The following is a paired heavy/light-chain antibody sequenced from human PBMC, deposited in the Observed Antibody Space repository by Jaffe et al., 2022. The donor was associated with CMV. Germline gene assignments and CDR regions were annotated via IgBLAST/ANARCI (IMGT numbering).Heavy chain of an antibody. CDR1: GYTFTSYY. V-gene: IGHV1-46*01. CDR2: INPSGGST. D-gene: IGHD3-3*01. Sequence: QVQLVQSGAEVKKPGASVKVSCKASGYTFTSYYMHWVRQAPGQGLEWMGIINPSGGSTSYAQKFQGRVTMTRDTSTSTVYMELSSLRSEDTAVYYCAREIGEITIFGVVITRPYYYYGMDVWGQGTTVTVSS. CDR3: AREIGEITIFGVVITRPYYYYGMDV. J-gene: IGHJ6*02.
Light chain of an antibody. V-gene: IGLV2-23*02. J-gene: IGLJ2*01. CDR3: CSYAGSSTL. CDR2: EVS. Sequence: QSALTQPASVSGSPGQSITISCTGTSSDVGSYNLVSWYQQHPGKAPKLMIYEVSKRPSGVSNRFSGSKSGNTASLTISGLQAEDEADYYCCSYAGSSTLFGGGTKLTVL. CDR1: SSDVGSYNL.